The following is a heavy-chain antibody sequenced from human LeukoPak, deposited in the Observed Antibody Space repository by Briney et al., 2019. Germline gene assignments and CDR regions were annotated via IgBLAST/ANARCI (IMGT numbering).Heavy chain of an antibody. Sequence: GESLKISYKGSGYSFTSYWIGWVRQVPGKGLEWMGIIHPGDSEPRYSPSFQGQVSISADKSITTAYLQWSSLKASDTAIYYCARQSRISGSWYIIDYWGQGTLVTVSS. D-gene: IGHD6-13*01. CDR2: IHPGDSEP. J-gene: IGHJ4*02. V-gene: IGHV5-51*01. CDR1: GYSFTSYW. CDR3: ARQSRISGSWYIIDY.